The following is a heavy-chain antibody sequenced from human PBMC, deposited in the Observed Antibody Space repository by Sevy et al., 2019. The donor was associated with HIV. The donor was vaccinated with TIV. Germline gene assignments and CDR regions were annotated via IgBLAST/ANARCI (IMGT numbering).Heavy chain of an antibody. CDR3: AKDYYDSSGYYPMDAFDI. CDR1: GFTFRTYA. J-gene: IGHJ3*02. CDR2: IRGSGGST. D-gene: IGHD3-22*01. Sequence: GGSLRLSCAASGFTFRTYAMNWVRQAPVKGLEWVSGIRGSGGSTYYADSVKGRFTISRDNSKNTLYLQMNSLRAEDTAVYYCAKDYYDSSGYYPMDAFDIWGQGTMVTVSS. V-gene: IGHV3-23*01.